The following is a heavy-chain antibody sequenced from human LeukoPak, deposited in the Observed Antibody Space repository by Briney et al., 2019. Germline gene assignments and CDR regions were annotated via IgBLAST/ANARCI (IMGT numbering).Heavy chain of an antibody. CDR1: GFTFSSYV. CDR3: ARREWLRHERTGYYAFDA. V-gene: IGHV3-7*01. CDR2: INEDGSES. D-gene: IGHD1-26*01. J-gene: IGHJ5*02. Sequence: PGGSLRLSCAASGFTFSSYVMTWVRQAPDKGLEWVANINEDGSESYYVDSFKGRFTISRDNPKNSVSLQMNSLRAEDTALYYCARREWLRHERTGYYAFDAWGQGTLVTVSS.